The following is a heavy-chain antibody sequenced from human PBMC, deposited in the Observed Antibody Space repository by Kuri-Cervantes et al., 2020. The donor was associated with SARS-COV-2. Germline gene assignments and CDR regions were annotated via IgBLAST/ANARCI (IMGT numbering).Heavy chain of an antibody. V-gene: IGHV3-74*01. Sequence: GGSLRLSCAASGFTISSYWMHWVRQAPGKGLVWVSRINTDGSSTSYADSVKGRFTISRDNSNNTLYLQMNSLTTEDTAVYFCAKDGGTMDYYHYMDVWGRGTTVTVSS. CDR1: GFTISSYW. CDR3: AKDGGTMDYYHYMDV. CDR2: INTDGSST. D-gene: IGHD1-14*01. J-gene: IGHJ6*03.